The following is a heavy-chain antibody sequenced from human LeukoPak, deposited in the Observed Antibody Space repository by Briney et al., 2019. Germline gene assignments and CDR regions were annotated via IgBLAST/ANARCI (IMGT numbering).Heavy chain of an antibody. Sequence: SETLSLTRSVSGGSISTDYWSWIRQTPGKGLEEIGYIYNSGSPNYNPSLEGRVTMSIDTSKNHFSLKLNSVTAADTAVYYCTRGRYYEPIDSWGQGTLVTVSS. CDR1: GGSISTDY. D-gene: IGHD3-3*01. CDR3: TRGRYYEPIDS. CDR2: IYNSGSP. J-gene: IGHJ4*02. V-gene: IGHV4-59*01.